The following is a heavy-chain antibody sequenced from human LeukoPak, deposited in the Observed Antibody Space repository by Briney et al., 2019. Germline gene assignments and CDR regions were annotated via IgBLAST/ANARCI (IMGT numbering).Heavy chain of an antibody. J-gene: IGHJ6*03. CDR1: GFTFGDYA. D-gene: IGHD6-6*01. CDR3: TRDSEYSSSPGYYYYCMDV. CDR2: IRSKAYGGTT. Sequence: GGSLRLSCTAPGFTFGDYAMSWFRQAPGKGLEWVGFIRSKAYGGTTEYAASVKGRFTISRDDSKSIAYLQMNSLKTEDTAVYYCTRDSEYSSSPGYYYYCMDVWGKGTTVTVSS. V-gene: IGHV3-49*03.